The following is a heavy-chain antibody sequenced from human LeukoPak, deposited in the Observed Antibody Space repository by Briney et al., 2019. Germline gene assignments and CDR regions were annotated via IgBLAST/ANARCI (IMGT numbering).Heavy chain of an antibody. V-gene: IGHV3-11*05. CDR1: GFTFSDYY. J-gene: IGHJ4*02. CDR3: ARGGRIAAAAY. Sequence: GGSLRLSCAASGFTFSDYYMSWIRQAPGKGLEWVAYISTSSGSTDSADSVRGRFTISRDNAKNTLFLQMDSLRAEDTAVYYCARGGRIAAAAYWGQGTLVTVSS. D-gene: IGHD6-13*01. CDR2: ISTSSGST.